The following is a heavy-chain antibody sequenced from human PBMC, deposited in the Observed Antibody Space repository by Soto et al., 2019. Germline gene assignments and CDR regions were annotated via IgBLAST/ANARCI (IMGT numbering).Heavy chain of an antibody. Sequence: GGSLRLSCAASGFTFSDYYMSWIRQAPGKGLEWGSYISSSGSTIYYADSVKGRFTISRDNAKNSLYLQMNSLRAEDTAVYYCARVSIVVVNAILARPWDVWGQGITVTVSS. J-gene: IGHJ6*02. CDR2: ISSSGSTI. CDR3: ARVSIVVVNAILARPWDV. D-gene: IGHD2-21*01. CDR1: GFTFSDYY. V-gene: IGHV3-11*04.